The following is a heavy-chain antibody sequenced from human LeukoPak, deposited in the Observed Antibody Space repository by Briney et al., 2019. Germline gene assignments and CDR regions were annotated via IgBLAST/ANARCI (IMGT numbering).Heavy chain of an antibody. V-gene: IGHV1-2*02. Sequence: GASVKVSCKASGYTFTDYYIHWVRQAPGQGLEWMGWISPNSGGTNYAQKFQGRVTMTRDTSISTAYMELSRLRSDDTAVYYCAREGGRYCSSTSCSSEAAHRARGGFDPWGQGTLVTVSS. J-gene: IGHJ5*02. CDR2: ISPNSGGT. D-gene: IGHD2-2*01. CDR3: AREGGRYCSSTSCSSEAAHRARGGFDP. CDR1: GYTFTDYY.